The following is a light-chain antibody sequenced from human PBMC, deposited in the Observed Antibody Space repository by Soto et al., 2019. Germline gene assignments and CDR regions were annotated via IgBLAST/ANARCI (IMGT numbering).Light chain of an antibody. CDR3: SSYTSTSTPVV. CDR2: DVT. V-gene: IGLV2-14*01. Sequence: QSALTQPASVSGSPGQSITISCTGTSSDVDGYNYVSWYQQHPGKAPKLMIYDVTYRPSGVSNRFSGSKSGNTASLTISGLQAEDEADYYCSSYTSTSTPVVFGGGTKLTVL. CDR1: SSDVDGYNY. J-gene: IGLJ2*01.